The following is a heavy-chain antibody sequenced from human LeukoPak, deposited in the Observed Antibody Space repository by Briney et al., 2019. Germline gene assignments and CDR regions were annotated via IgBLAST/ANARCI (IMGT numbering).Heavy chain of an antibody. CDR2: IWYDGSNK. J-gene: IGHJ5*02. CDR3: AKDQTYYYGSESYSWFDP. Sequence: PGGSLRLSSAASGFTFSSYGMHWVRQAPGKGLEWVAVIWYDGSNKYYADSVKGRFTISRDNSKNTLYLQMNSLRAEDTAVYYCAKDQTYYYGSESYSWFDPWGQGTLVTVSS. V-gene: IGHV3-33*06. D-gene: IGHD3-10*01. CDR1: GFTFSSYG.